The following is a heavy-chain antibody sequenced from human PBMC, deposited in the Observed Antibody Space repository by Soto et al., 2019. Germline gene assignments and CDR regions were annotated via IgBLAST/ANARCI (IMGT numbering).Heavy chain of an antibody. D-gene: IGHD2-15*01. Sequence: EVQLLESGGGLVQPGGSLRLSCAASGFSFSSYAMTWVRQAPGKGLEWVSTFTGSLSGGGGSTHYEDSVNGRFTISRDNSNGRLYLEMNNLLAENTAVYYCTKEYHTWGDCSDDSGARLVDYWGQGTLVTVSS. J-gene: IGHJ4*02. CDR2: LSGGGGST. CDR1: GFSFSSYA. V-gene: IGHV3-23*01. CDR3: TKEYHTWGDCSDDSGARLVDY.